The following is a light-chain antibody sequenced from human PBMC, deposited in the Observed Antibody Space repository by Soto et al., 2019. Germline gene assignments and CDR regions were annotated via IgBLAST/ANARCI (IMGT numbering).Light chain of an antibody. CDR3: QQYSSSPLT. J-gene: IGKJ4*01. CDR2: GAS. Sequence: EIVMTQSPATLSVSPGERATLSCRASQSVSSNLAWYQQKPGQAPRLLIYGASTRATGIPARFSGSGSGTDFTLTISRLEPEDFAVYHCQQYSSSPLTFGGGTKV. CDR1: QSVSSN. V-gene: IGKV3-15*01.